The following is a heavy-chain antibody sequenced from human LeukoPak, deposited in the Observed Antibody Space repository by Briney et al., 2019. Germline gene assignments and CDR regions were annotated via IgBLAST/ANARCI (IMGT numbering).Heavy chain of an antibody. CDR1: GFTFSSYS. J-gene: IGHJ5*02. Sequence: PGGSLRLSCAASGFTFSSYSMNWVRQAPGNGLEWVSSISSSSSYIYYADSVKGRFTISRDNAKNSLYLQMNSLRAEDTAVYYCARDRIEYCSGGSCYDAWFDPWGQGTLVTVSS. V-gene: IGHV3-21*01. CDR3: ARDRIEYCSGGSCYDAWFDP. D-gene: IGHD2-15*01. CDR2: ISSSSSYI.